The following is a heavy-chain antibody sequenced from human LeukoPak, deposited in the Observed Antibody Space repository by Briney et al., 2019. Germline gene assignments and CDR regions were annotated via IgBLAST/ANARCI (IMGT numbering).Heavy chain of an antibody. Sequence: GGFLRLSCAASGFTVSSNYMSWVRQAPGKGLEWVSVIYSGGSTYYADSVKGRFTISRDNAKNSLYLQMNSLRAEDTAVYYCARAKDSGSCYIGYYFDYWGQGTLVTVSS. V-gene: IGHV3-66*01. CDR3: ARAKDSGSCYIGYYFDY. D-gene: IGHD3-10*01. CDR2: IYSGGST. CDR1: GFTVSSNY. J-gene: IGHJ4*02.